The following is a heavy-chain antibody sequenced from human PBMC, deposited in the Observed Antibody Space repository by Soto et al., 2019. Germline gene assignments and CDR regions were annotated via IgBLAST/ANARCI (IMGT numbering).Heavy chain of an antibody. Sequence: SGPTLVNPTETLTLTCTVSRFSLSNARMGVSWIRQPPGKALEWLAHIFSNDEKSYSTSLKSRLTISKDTSKSQVVLTMTNMDPVDTATYYCARSTVAGTVYFDYWGQGTLVTVSS. V-gene: IGHV2-26*01. J-gene: IGHJ4*02. CDR1: RFSLSNARMG. CDR2: IFSNDEK. D-gene: IGHD6-19*01. CDR3: ARSTVAGTVYFDY.